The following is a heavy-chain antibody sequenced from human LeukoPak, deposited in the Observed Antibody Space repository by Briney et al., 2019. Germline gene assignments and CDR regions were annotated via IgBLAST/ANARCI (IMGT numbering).Heavy chain of an antibody. D-gene: IGHD6-13*01. Sequence: ASVIVSCKASGYTFTRYDVNWVRQATGQGLEWMGWMNPNSGNTGYAQKFQGRVTMTRNTSISTAYMELSSLRSEDTAVYYCARPLYSSSWYADYYYYGMDVWGQGTTVTVSS. V-gene: IGHV1-8*01. CDR3: ARPLYSSSWYADYYYYGMDV. CDR1: GYTFTRYD. J-gene: IGHJ6*02. CDR2: MNPNSGNT.